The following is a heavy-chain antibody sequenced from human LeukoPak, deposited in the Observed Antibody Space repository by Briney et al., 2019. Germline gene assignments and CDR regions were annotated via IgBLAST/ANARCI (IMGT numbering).Heavy chain of an antibody. CDR3: ARVSTGGYSSSAY. V-gene: IGHV1-2*02. D-gene: IGHD6-6*01. Sequence: VASVKVSCKASGYTFTGYYMHWVRQAPGQGLECMGWINPNSGGTNYAPKFQGRVTMTRDTSISTAYMELSRLRSDDTAVYYCARVSTGGYSSSAYWGQGTLVTVSS. CDR1: GYTFTGYY. J-gene: IGHJ4*02. CDR2: INPNSGGT.